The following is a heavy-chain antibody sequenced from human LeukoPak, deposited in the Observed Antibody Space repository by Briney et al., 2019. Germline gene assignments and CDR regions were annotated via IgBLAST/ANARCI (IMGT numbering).Heavy chain of an antibody. Sequence: SETLSLTCTVSGGSISSYYWSWIRQPAGKGLEWIGRIYTSGSTNYNPSLKSRVTMSVDTSKNQFSLKLSSVTAADTAVYYCARGSHYYDSSGPMGYAFDIWGQGTMVTVSS. J-gene: IGHJ3*02. V-gene: IGHV4-4*07. D-gene: IGHD3-22*01. CDR2: IYTSGST. CDR1: GGSISSYY. CDR3: ARGSHYYDSSGPMGYAFDI.